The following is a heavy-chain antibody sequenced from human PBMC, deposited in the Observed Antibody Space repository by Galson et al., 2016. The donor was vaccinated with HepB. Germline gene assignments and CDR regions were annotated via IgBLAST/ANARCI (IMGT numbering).Heavy chain of an antibody. CDR2: ISSSSSAI. Sequence: SLRLSCAASGSTFNSYSMNWVRQAPGKGLEWVSYISSSSSAIYYADSVKGRFTISRDNAKNSLYLQMNSLRAEDTAVYYCARGGSGSHPNQHYFYYYALDVVCIGATVTVSS. CDR3: ARGGSGSHPNQHYFYYYALDV. V-gene: IGHV3-48*01. CDR1: GSTFNSYS. J-gene: IGHJ6*04. D-gene: IGHD3-10*01.